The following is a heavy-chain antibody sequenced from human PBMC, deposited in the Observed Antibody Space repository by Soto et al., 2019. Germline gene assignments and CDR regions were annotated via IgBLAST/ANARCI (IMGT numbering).Heavy chain of an antibody. CDR3: ARPDSNGWYQN. V-gene: IGHV5-51*01. D-gene: IGHD6-19*01. CDR2: INGGDSDT. J-gene: IGHJ4*02. CDR1: GYSFSNYW. Sequence: GESLKISCRGSGYSFSNYWVAWVRQMPGKGLEWMVIINGGDSDTRYSPSFQGQVTVSADKSIGTAYLQWNSLKASDTAIYYCARPDSNGWYQNWGQGTPVTVSS.